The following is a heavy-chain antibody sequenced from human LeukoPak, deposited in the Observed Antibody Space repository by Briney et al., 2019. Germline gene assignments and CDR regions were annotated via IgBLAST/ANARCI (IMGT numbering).Heavy chain of an antibody. V-gene: IGHV1-2*02. Sequence: ASVKVSCKASGYTFTGYYMHWVRQAPGQGLEWMGWINPNSGGTNYAQKFQGRVTMTRDTSISTAYMELSRLRSDDTAIYYCAKIGGYCISSSCYGWAFDIWGQGTLVTVSS. D-gene: IGHD2-2*01. CDR3: AKIGGYCISSSCYGWAFDI. CDR1: GYTFTGYY. J-gene: IGHJ4*02. CDR2: INPNSGGT.